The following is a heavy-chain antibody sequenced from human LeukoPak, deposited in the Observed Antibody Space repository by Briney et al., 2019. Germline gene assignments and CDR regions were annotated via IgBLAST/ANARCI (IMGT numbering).Heavy chain of an antibody. Sequence: GRSLRLSCAASGFTFDDYAMHWVRQAPGKGLEWVSGLSWNSGSIGYADSVKGRLTISRDNAKNSLYLQMNSLRAEDTALYYCAKGYSSSWYVAFDIWGQGTMVTVSS. CDR2: LSWNSGSI. V-gene: IGHV3-9*01. J-gene: IGHJ3*02. D-gene: IGHD6-13*01. CDR1: GFTFDDYA. CDR3: AKGYSSSWYVAFDI.